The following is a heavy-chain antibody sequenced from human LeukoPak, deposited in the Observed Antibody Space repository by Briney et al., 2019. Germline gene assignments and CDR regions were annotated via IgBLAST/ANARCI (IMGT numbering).Heavy chain of an antibody. CDR2: IWFDGSNK. Sequence: GGSLRLSCEASGFTFSSYGMHWVRQAPGKGLEWVSVIWFDGSNKYYGDSVKGRFTISRDNSKNTLFLQMNSLRPEDTAVYYCARGRRGYCSGGSCYSAGKYFDYWGQGTLVTVSS. J-gene: IGHJ4*02. V-gene: IGHV3-33*01. CDR3: ARGRRGYCSGGSCYSAGKYFDY. D-gene: IGHD2-15*01. CDR1: GFTFSSYG.